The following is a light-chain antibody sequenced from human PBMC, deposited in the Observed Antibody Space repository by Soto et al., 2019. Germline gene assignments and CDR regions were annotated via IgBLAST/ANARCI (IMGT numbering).Light chain of an antibody. V-gene: IGKV3-20*01. Sequence: EIVLTQAPGTLALSTGEGATLSCRASQSLTNNYFAWYQQKPGRALRLLIDGASTRATGIPDRFSGSGSGTDFTLTISRLEPEDVAVYYCQQYEAVVTFGQGSIVDIK. J-gene: IGKJ1*01. CDR1: QSLTNNY. CDR2: GAS. CDR3: QQYEAVVT.